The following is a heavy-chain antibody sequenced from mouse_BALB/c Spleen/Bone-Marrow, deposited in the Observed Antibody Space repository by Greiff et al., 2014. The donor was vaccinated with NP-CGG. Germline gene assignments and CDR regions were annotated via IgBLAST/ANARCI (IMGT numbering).Heavy chain of an antibody. V-gene: IGHV14-3*02. D-gene: IGHD1-1*01. CDR1: GFNIKDTY. CDR3: ALLLRYYAMDY. CDR2: IDPANGNT. Sequence: DVKLQESGAELVKPGASVKLSCTASGFNIKDTYMHWVKQRPEQGLEWIGRIDPANGNTKYDPKFQGKATITADTSSNTAYLQLSSLTSEDTAVYYCALLLRYYAMDYWGQGTSVTVPS. J-gene: IGHJ4*01.